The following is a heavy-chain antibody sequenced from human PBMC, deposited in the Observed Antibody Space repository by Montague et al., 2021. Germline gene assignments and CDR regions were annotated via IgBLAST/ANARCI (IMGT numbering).Heavy chain of an antibody. CDR1: GFTFSSYA. D-gene: IGHD3-10*01. V-gene: IGHV3-48*02. CDR3: AREDYFASVNYYYYGMDV. Sequence: SLRLSCAASGFTFSSYAMNWVRQAPGKGLEWVSYITSTSRTIYYADSVKGRFTISRDNAKNSLYLQMNSLRDDDTAVYYCAREDYFASVNYYYYGMDVWGQGTTVTVSS. CDR2: ITSTSRTI. J-gene: IGHJ6*02.